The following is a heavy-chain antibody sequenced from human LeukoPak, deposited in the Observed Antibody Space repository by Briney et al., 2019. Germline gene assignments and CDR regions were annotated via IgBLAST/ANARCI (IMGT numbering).Heavy chain of an antibody. V-gene: IGHV1-2*02. CDR3: ARVRLVDYDYVWGSFYFDY. CDR1: GYTFTSYY. CDR2: INPNSGGT. J-gene: IGHJ4*02. Sequence: ASVKVSCKASGYTFTSYYMHWVRQAPGQGLEWMGWINPNSGGTNYAQKFQGRVTMTRDTSISTAYMELSRLRSDDTAVYYCARVRLVDYDYVWGSFYFDYWGQGTLVTVSS. D-gene: IGHD3-16*01.